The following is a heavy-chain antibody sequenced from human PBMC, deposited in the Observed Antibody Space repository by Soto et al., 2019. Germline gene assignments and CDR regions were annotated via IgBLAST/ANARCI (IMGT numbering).Heavy chain of an antibody. CDR2: IFHSGTT. CDR1: GASISSTNW. J-gene: IGHJ4*02. CDR3: ARHIAVPTTRGFDY. D-gene: IGHD2-15*01. Sequence: QVQLQESGPGLVKPSGTLSLTCAVSGASISSTNWWSWVRQAPGEGLEWIGEIFHSGTTTYNPSLKSRVLISMDTPTNQLSLGLDSVTAADTAVYVCARHIAVPTTRGFDYWGQGTLVTVSS. V-gene: IGHV4-4*02.